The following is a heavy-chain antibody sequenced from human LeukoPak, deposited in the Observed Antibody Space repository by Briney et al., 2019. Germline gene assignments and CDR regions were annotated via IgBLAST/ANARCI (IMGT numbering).Heavy chain of an antibody. CDR2: IDWDDDT. V-gene: IGHV2-70*17. J-gene: IGHJ4*02. CDR1: GFSLSTSGMS. Sequence: SGPTLVNPTQTLTLTCTFSGFSLSTSGMSVSWIRPPPGKALEWLARIDWDDDTFYRTSLKTRLTISKDTSKNQVVLTMTNMDPVDTATYYCARVVVVGPLYFDYWGQGTLVTVSS. D-gene: IGHD2-15*01. CDR3: ARVVVVGPLYFDY.